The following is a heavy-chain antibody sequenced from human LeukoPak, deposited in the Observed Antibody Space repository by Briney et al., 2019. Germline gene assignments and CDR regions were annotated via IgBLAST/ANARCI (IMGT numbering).Heavy chain of an antibody. V-gene: IGHV4-59*11. CDR1: GGSISSHY. J-gene: IGHJ4*02. CDR2: IYYSGST. CDR3: ARVAYCGGDFSSAYFDY. Sequence: PSETLSLTCTVSGGSISSHYWSWIRQPPGKGLEWIGYIYYSGSTNYNPSLKSRVTISVDTSKNQFSLKLSSVTAADTAVYYCARVAYCGGDFSSAYFDYWGQGTLVTVSS. D-gene: IGHD2-21*02.